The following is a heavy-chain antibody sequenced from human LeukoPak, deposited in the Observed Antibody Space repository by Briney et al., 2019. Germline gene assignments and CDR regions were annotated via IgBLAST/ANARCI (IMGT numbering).Heavy chain of an antibody. D-gene: IGHD3-10*01. J-gene: IGHJ4*02. CDR1: GFNFEGHG. V-gene: IGHV3-20*04. Sequence: SGGSLRLSCAASGFNFEGHGISWVRQAPGKGLEWVSGINWTGDNTAYADSVKGRFTISRDNAKNSLYLQMDSLRADDTALYYCATLRGPRTSGYWGEGTLVTVSS. CDR2: INWTGDNT. CDR3: ATLRGPRTSGY.